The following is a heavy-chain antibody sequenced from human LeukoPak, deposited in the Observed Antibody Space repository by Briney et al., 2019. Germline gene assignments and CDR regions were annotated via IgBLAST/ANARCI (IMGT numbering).Heavy chain of an antibody. D-gene: IGHD6-13*01. V-gene: IGHV5-51*01. CDR1: GYPFTTYW. J-gene: IGHJ4*02. Sequence: GESLQISCRGSGYPFTTYWIAWVRQLPGKGLELMGIIYPDDSDTRHRPPFQGQVTISADKSISTASLQWSSLKAADSAMYYCARYKATAGIDSWGQGTLVTVSS. CDR3: ARYKATAGIDS. CDR2: IYPDDSDT.